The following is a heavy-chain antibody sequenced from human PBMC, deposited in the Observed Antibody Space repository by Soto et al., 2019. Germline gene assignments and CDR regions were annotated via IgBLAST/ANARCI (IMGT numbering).Heavy chain of an antibody. V-gene: IGHV1-58*01. CDR1: GFTFTSSA. Sequence: QMQLVQSGPEVKKPGTSVKVSCKASGFTFTSSAVQWVRQARGQRLEWIGWIVVGSGNTNYAQKFQERVTITRDMPTSTAYMELSSLRSEDTAVYYCAAAGPAPAIPIFDYWGQGTLVTVSS. CDR2: IVVGSGNT. D-gene: IGHD2-2*01. J-gene: IGHJ4*02. CDR3: AAAGPAPAIPIFDY.